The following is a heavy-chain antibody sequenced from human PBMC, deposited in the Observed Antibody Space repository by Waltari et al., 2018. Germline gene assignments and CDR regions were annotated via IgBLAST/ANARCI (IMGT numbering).Heavy chain of an antibody. J-gene: IGHJ4*02. CDR2: IYFSGGT. CDR3: ARDCGPGDSSGYFDY. Sequence: QVQLQEPGPGLVKPSQTLSLTCTVSGGSISSGGYYWSWIRQHPGKGLEWIGYIYFSGGTYYNPSLKSRVTISVDTSKNQFSLKLSSVTAADTAVYYCARDCGPGDSSGYFDYWGQGTLVTVSS. D-gene: IGHD3-22*01. V-gene: IGHV4-31*03. CDR1: GGSISSGGYY.